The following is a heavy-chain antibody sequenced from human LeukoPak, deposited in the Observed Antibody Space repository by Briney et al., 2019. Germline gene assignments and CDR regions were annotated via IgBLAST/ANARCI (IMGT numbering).Heavy chain of an antibody. Sequence: SETLSLTCTVSGGSISSYYWSWIRQPAGKGLEWIGRIYTSGSTNYNPSLKSRVTMSVDTSKNQFSLKLSSVTAADTAVYYCARARRLRWANYYYYGMDAWGQGTTVTVSS. D-gene: IGHD4-17*01. CDR1: GGSISSYY. V-gene: IGHV4-4*07. CDR3: ARARRLRWANYYYYGMDA. J-gene: IGHJ6*02. CDR2: IYTSGST.